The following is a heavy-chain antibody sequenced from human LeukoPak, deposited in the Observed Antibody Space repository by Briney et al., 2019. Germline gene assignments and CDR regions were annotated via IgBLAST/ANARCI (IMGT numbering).Heavy chain of an antibody. J-gene: IGHJ4*02. CDR3: ARGLGY. V-gene: IGHV4-61*02. Sequence: PSETLSLTCTVSGGSISSGSYYWSWIRQPAGKGLEWIGRIYTSGSINYNPSLKSRVTISVDTSKNQFSLKLSSVTAADTAVYYCARGLGYWGQGTLVTVSS. CDR1: GGSISSGSYY. CDR2: IYTSGSI. D-gene: IGHD3-16*01.